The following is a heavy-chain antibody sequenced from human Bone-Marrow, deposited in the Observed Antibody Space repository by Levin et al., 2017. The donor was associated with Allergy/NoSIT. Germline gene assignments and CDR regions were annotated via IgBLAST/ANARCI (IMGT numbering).Heavy chain of an antibody. J-gene: IGHJ4*02. CDR1: GVTFTTYS. CDR2: IIPILGVA. V-gene: IGHV1-69*02. Sequence: KISCKASGVTFTTYSISWVRQAPGQGLEWVGRIIPILGVANYTQKFQGRVTITADKSTSTAYLELNSLRSEDTAVFYCARSAYESVYYFDYWGQGSLVTVSS. D-gene: IGHD5-12*01. CDR3: ARSAYESVYYFDY.